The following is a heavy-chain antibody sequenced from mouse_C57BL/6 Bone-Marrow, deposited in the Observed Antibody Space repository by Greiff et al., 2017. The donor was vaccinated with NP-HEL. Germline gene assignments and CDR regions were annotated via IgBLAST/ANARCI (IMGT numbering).Heavy chain of an antibody. D-gene: IGHD1-1*01. Sequence: QVQLQQSGAELVKPGASVKISCKASGYAFSSYWMNWVKQRPGKGLEWIGQIYPGDGDTNYNGKFKGKATLTADKSSSTAYMQLSSLTSEDSAVYFCAHITTVDYFDYWGQGTTLTVSS. J-gene: IGHJ2*01. CDR2: IYPGDGDT. CDR3: AHITTVDYFDY. CDR1: GYAFSSYW. V-gene: IGHV1-80*01.